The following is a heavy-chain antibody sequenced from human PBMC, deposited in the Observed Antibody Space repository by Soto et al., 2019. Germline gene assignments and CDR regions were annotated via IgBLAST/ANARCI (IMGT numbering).Heavy chain of an antibody. V-gene: IGHV3-33*01. J-gene: IGHJ6*03. CDR2: IWYDGSNK. CDR3: ARDQAYYYMDV. CDR1: GFTFSSYG. Sequence: GGSLRLSCAASGFTFSSYGMHWVRQAPGKGLEWVAVIWYDGSNKYYADSVKRRFTISRDNSKNTLYLQMNSLRAEDTAVYYCARDQAYYYMDVWGKGTTVTVSS.